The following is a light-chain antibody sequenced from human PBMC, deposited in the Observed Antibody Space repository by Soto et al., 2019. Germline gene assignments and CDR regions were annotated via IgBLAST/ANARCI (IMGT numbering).Light chain of an antibody. CDR1: QTISPY. CDR2: GAS. V-gene: IGKV1-39*01. CDR3: QQSFSTPRT. Sequence: DIQMTQSPCHLSASVGDRVTITCRASQTISPYLNWYQQKPVKAPKLLIYGASSLQSGVPARFSGSGSGTDFTLTINRLQPEDFGTYYCQQSFSTPRTFGQGTKVEIK. J-gene: IGKJ1*01.